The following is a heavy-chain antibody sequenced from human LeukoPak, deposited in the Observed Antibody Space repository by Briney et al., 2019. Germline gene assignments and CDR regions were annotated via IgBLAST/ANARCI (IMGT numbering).Heavy chain of an antibody. CDR2: ISYDGSNK. CDR1: GFIFSSYG. CDR3: AKLPYYYDNSGPPDY. Sequence: TGGSLRLSYAASGFIFSSYGMHWARQAPGKGLEWVAVISYDGSNKYYAESVKGRFTISRDNSKNTLYLQMNSLRAEDTAVYYCAKLPYYYDNSGPPDYWGQGTLATVSS. V-gene: IGHV3-30*18. D-gene: IGHD3-22*01. J-gene: IGHJ4*02.